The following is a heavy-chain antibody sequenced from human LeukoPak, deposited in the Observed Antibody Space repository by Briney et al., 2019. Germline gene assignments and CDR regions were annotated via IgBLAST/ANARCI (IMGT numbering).Heavy chain of an antibody. J-gene: IGHJ5*02. V-gene: IGHV3-30*18. CDR3: AKDPYRVVVATGNYLDP. CDR2: ISHDGSNI. CDR1: GFTFYNYG. Sequence: GWSLRLSCAASGFTFYNYGMHWVRQAPGKGLEWVAVISHDGSNIHYGDSVKGRFTISRDNSKNTLYLQMNSLRVEDTAVYYCAKDPYRVVVATGNYLDPWGQGTLVTVSA. D-gene: IGHD2-21*01.